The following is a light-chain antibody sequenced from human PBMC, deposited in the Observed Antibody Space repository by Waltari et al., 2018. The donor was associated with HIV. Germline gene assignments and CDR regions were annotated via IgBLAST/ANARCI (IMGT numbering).Light chain of an antibody. CDR3: AAWDDNVNGL. CDR1: RSNIGSNS. J-gene: IGLJ2*01. V-gene: IGLV1-44*01. Sequence: QSVLTQPPSASGTLGQRVTISCSGRRSNIGSNSVNWYQQIPGTAPKLLISDDNRRPSGVPDRFSGSKSGTSPSLAISGLQSEDEADYYCAAWDDNVNGLFGGGTKLTVL. CDR2: DDN.